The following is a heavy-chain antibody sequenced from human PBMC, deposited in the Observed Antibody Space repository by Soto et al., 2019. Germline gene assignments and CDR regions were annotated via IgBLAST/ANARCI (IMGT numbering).Heavy chain of an antibody. Sequence: ASVKVSCKASGYTFTSYGISWVRQAPGQGLEWMGWISAYNGNTNYAQKPQGRVTMTTDTYTSTAYMELRSLRSDDTAVYSCARVRGFWSGYQLFDYWGQGTLVTVSS. D-gene: IGHD3-3*01. V-gene: IGHV1-18*01. CDR2: ISAYNGNT. CDR1: GYTFTSYG. J-gene: IGHJ4*02. CDR3: ARVRGFWSGYQLFDY.